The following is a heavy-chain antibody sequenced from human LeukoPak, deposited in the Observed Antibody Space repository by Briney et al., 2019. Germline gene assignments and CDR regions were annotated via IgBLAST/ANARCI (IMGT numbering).Heavy chain of an antibody. V-gene: IGHV3-21*01. J-gene: IGHJ3*02. D-gene: IGHD1-26*01. CDR2: ISGTSSYI. CDR3: ARVGATTWGGFDI. CDR1: GFTSSDYS. Sequence: GGTLRLSCAASGFTSSDYSINWVRQAPGKGLEWVSSISGTSSYIYYPESQKGRFTISRDHAKNSLYLQMNSVRAEDTSVYYCARVGATTWGGFDIWGQGTMVTVSS.